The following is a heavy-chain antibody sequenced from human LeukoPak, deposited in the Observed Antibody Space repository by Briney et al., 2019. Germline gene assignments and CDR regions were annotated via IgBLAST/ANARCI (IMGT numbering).Heavy chain of an antibody. CDR2: TFYRSKWYN. CDR3: TRDGWPAFDF. D-gene: IGHD2-15*01. V-gene: IGHV6-1*01. J-gene: IGHJ4*02. Sequence: SQTLSLTCAISGDSVSSNTAAWNWIRQSPSRGLEWLGRTFYRSKWYNDYAVSMKSRITINPDPSKNQFSLQLNSVTPEDTAVYYCTRDGWPAFDFWGQGTLVTVSS. CDR1: GDSVSSNTAA.